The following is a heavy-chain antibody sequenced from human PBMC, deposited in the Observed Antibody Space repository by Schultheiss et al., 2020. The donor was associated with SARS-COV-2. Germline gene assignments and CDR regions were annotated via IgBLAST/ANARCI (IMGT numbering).Heavy chain of an antibody. CDR1: GGSFSSYY. D-gene: IGHD6-13*01. J-gene: IGHJ2*01. V-gene: IGHV4-59*12. Sequence: SETLSLTCAVYGGSFSSYYWSWIRQPPGKGLEWIGYIYHSGSTYYNPSLKSRVTISVDTSKNQFSLKLSSVTAADTAVYYCARDGYSSSWYPKGWYFDLWGRGTLVTVSS. CDR3: ARDGYSSSWYPKGWYFDL. CDR2: IYHSGST.